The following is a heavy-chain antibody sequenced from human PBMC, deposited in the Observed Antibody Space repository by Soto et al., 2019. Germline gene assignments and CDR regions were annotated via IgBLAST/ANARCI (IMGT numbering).Heavy chain of an antibody. CDR1: GYSFKYYW. V-gene: IGHV5-51*01. Sequence: PGESLKISCKGSGYSFKYYWIGWVRQMSGRGLEWMGIINPGDSETRYSPAFEGQVTISADKSTDTAFLQWRSLKASDTAIYYCARVDSYYHDTSTYSRGYFDLWGRGALVTVSS. D-gene: IGHD3-22*01. J-gene: IGHJ2*01. CDR2: INPGDSET. CDR3: ARVDSYYHDTSTYSRGYFDL.